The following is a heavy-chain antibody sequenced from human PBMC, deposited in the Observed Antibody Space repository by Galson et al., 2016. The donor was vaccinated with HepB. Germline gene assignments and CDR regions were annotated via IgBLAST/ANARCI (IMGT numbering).Heavy chain of an antibody. CDR2: IYHTGVS. D-gene: IGHD2-8*01. Sequence: SEPLSLTCVVSGGSVSTSNWWTWLRQSPGKGLEWIGEIYHTGVSNYNPSVKSRVTISVDKSTNQFSLKLISMTAADTAVYYCSRNGRTARGAFDIWGQGTMVTVSS. V-gene: IGHV4-4*02. CDR1: GGSVSTSNW. CDR3: SRNGRTARGAFDI. J-gene: IGHJ3*02.